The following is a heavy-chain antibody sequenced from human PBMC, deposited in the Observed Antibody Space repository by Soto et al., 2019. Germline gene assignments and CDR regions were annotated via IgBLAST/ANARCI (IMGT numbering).Heavy chain of an antibody. D-gene: IGHD3-10*01. V-gene: IGHV3-23*01. Sequence: PGGSLRLSCAASGFTFGSYAMSWVRQAPGKGLERVSAISGSGGSTYYADSVKGRFTISRDNSKNTLYLQMNSLRAEDTAVYYCAKNPAGLLWFGELLIGELDYWGQGTLVTVSS. CDR2: ISGSGGST. J-gene: IGHJ4*02. CDR1: GFTFGSYA. CDR3: AKNPAGLLWFGELLIGELDY.